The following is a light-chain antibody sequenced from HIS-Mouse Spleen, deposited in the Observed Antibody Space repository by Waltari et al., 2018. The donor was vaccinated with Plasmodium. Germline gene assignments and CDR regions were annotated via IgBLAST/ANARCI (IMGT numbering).Light chain of an antibody. Sequence: QSALTQPPSASGSPGQSVTISCTGTSSDAGGYKYVSWYQQHPGKALKLMIYEVSKRPSGVPDRFSGGKACITASLTVSGLQAEDEADYCSSSYAGSNNYVFGTGTKVTVL. CDR2: EVS. CDR1: SSDAGGYKY. J-gene: IGLJ1*01. V-gene: IGLV2-8*01. CDR3: SSYAGSNNYV.